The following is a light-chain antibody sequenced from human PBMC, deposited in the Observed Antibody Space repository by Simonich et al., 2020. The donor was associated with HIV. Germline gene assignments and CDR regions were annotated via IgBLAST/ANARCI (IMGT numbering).Light chain of an antibody. J-gene: IGLJ3*02. CDR3: QSYDSSLSGSRV. V-gene: IGLV1-40*01. CDR2: HNS. Sequence: QSVLTQPPSVSGAPGQRVTISCTGSSSNIGAGNDVHWYQHLPGTAPTLLIYHNSNRPSGIPNRFSGSKFGTSASLAITGLQAEDEADYYCQSYDSSLSGSRVFGGGTKLTVL. CDR1: SSNIGAGND.